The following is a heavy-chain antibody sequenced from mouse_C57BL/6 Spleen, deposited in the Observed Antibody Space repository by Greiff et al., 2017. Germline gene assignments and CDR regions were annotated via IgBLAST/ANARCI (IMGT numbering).Heavy chain of an antibody. D-gene: IGHD1-1*01. V-gene: IGHV1-82*01. Sequence: VKLMESGPELVKPGASVKISCKASGYAFSSSWMNWVKQRPGKGLEWIGRIYPGDGDTNYNGKFKGKATLTADKSSSTAYMQLSSLTSEDSAVYFCASPTVVAYYFDYWGQGTTLTVSS. CDR1: GYAFSSSW. CDR3: ASPTVVAYYFDY. J-gene: IGHJ2*01. CDR2: IYPGDGDT.